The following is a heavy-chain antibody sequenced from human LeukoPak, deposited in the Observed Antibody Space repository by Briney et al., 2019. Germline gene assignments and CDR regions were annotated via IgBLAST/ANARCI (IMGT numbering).Heavy chain of an antibody. Sequence: GGSLRLSCAASGFTLSTYAMSWVRQAPGKGLEWVSAISGSGGSTYYADSVKGRFTVSRDNSKNTLYLQMNSLRAEDTAVYYCARERSGYGDYDNWGQGTLVTVSS. V-gene: IGHV3-23*01. CDR1: GFTLSTYA. J-gene: IGHJ4*02. CDR3: ARERSGYGDYDN. D-gene: IGHD4-17*01. CDR2: ISGSGGST.